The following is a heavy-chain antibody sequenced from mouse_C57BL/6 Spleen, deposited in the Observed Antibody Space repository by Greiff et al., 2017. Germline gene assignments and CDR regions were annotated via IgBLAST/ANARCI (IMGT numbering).Heavy chain of an antibody. CDR3: GRGYYLDY. J-gene: IGHJ2*01. V-gene: IGHV1-11*01. Sequence: VQLQQSGPELASPGASVTLSCKASGYTFTDYCMNWVKQRPGQGLEWIGRIYPVSGDTNYNQKFMGKATMSVDKSSSTVYMVLSSLTSEDSAVYYCGRGYYLDYWGKGTTLTVSS. CDR2: IYPVSGDT. D-gene: IGHD2-12*01. CDR1: GYTFTDYC.